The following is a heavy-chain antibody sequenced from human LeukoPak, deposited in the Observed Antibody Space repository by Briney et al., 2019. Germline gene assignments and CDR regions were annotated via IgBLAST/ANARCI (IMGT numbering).Heavy chain of an antibody. J-gene: IGHJ4*02. CDR2: ISSSSSYI. Sequence: GGSLRLSCAASGFTFSSYSMNWVRQAPGKGLEWVSSISSSSSYIYYADSVKGRFTISRDNAKNSLYLQMNSLRAEDTAVYYCAKDGIRGYSYGYGDYWGQGTLVTVSS. CDR1: GFTFSSYS. D-gene: IGHD5-18*01. CDR3: AKDGIRGYSYGYGDY. V-gene: IGHV3-21*01.